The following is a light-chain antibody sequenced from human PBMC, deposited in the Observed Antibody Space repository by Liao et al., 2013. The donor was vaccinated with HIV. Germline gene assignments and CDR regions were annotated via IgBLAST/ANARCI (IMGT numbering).Light chain of an antibody. Sequence: SYLLTQPPSVSVAPGQTARITCGGNKIGGKSVHWYQQKPGQAPVLVIYYDTERPSGVPERMSGSKSGNTATLTISRVDAGDEADYYCQAWDSSTVVFGGGTKLTVL. CDR2: YDT. J-gene: IGLJ2*01. CDR3: QAWDSSTVV. CDR1: KIGGKS. V-gene: IGLV3-21*01.